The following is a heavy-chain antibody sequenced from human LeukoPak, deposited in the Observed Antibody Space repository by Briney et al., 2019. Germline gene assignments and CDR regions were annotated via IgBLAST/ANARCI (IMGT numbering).Heavy chain of an antibody. CDR2: ISGSGGST. Sequence: RSLRLSCAASGFNFSSYAMSWVCQAPGKCLEWVSAISGSGGSTYYADSVKGRFTISRDNSKNTLYLQMNSLRAEDTAVYYCAIGAGMDVWGKGTTVTVSS. CDR3: AIGAGMDV. V-gene: IGHV3-23*01. J-gene: IGHJ6*04. CDR1: GFNFSSYA.